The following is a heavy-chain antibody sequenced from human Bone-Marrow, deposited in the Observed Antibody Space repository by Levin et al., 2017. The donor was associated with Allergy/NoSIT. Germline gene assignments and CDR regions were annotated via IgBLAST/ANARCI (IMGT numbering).Heavy chain of an antibody. Sequence: AGGSLRLSCAASGFTFDDYAMHWVRQAPRKGLEWVSGISANGGDIGYADSVKGRFIISRDNAKNSLFLQMNSLRDDDTAFYYCAKGSGADYYYYGMDVWGQGTTVAVSS. CDR1: GFTFDDYA. CDR3: AKGSGADYYYYGMDV. D-gene: IGHD6-19*01. J-gene: IGHJ6*02. CDR2: ISANGGDI. V-gene: IGHV3-9*01.